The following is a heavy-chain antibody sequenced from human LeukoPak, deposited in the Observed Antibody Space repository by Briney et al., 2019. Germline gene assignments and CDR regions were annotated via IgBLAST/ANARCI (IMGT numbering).Heavy chain of an antibody. CDR2: IYYSGNS. CDR1: GGSISTYY. CDR3: AGLGASGHGYLSWFDP. D-gene: IGHD3-22*01. J-gene: IGHJ5*02. Sequence: PSETLSLTCTVSGGSISTYYWSWIRQPPGKGLEWIGYIYYSGNSNCNPSLKSRVTISVDTSKNQFSLKLSSVTAADTAVYYCAGLGASGHGYLSWFDPWGQGTLVTVSS. V-gene: IGHV4-59*01.